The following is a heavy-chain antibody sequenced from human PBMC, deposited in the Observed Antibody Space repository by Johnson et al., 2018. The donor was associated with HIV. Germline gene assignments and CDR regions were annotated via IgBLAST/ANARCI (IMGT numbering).Heavy chain of an antibody. CDR1: GFTVSSNY. J-gene: IGHJ3*01. CDR3: ARWIQLWVAFDV. CDR2: IYSGGST. Sequence: MQLVESGGGLVQPGGSLRLSCAASGFTVSSNYMSWVRQAPGKGLEWVSVIYSGGSTYYADSVKGRFTISRDNSKNTLYLQMNSLRAEDTAVYYCARWIQLWVAFDVWCHGTLVTVSS. D-gene: IGHD5-18*01. V-gene: IGHV3-66*01.